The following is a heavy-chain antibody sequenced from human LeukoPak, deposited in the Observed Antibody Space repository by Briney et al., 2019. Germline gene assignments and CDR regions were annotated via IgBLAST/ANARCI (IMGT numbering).Heavy chain of an antibody. Sequence: GESLKISCKGSGYSFTSYWIGWVRQLPGKGLEWMGIIYPGDSDTRYSPSFQGQVTISADKSISTAYLQCSSLKASDTAMYYCASLSGYEHSGFDYWGQGTLVTVSS. V-gene: IGHV5-51*01. J-gene: IGHJ4*02. D-gene: IGHD3-22*01. CDR2: IYPGDSDT. CDR1: GYSFTSYW. CDR3: ASLSGYEHSGFDY.